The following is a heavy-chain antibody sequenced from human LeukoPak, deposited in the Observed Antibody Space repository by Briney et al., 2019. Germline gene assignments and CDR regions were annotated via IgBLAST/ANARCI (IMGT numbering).Heavy chain of an antibody. D-gene: IGHD2-15*01. CDR1: GFSFDDYA. CDR3: AKEFGYCSGSSCYRYYYYPMDV. J-gene: IGHJ6*02. Sequence: PGGSLRLSCAASGFSFDDYAMHWVRQPPGKGLEWVSVISGDGGDTDYVDSVKGRFTLSRDNSKDSLYLQMNSLRTEDTALYYCAKEFGYCSGSSCYRYYYYPMDVWGQGTTVTVSS. V-gene: IGHV3-43*02. CDR2: ISGDGGDT.